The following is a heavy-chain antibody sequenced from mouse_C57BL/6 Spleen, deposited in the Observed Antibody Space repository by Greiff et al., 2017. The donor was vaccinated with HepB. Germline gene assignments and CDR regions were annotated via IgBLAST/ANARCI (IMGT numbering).Heavy chain of an antibody. Sequence: EVQLVESGPGLVKPSQSLSLTCSVTGYSITSGYYWNWIRQFPGNKLEWMGYISYDGSNNYNPSLKNRISITRDTSKNQFFLKLNSVTTEDTATYYCARNWDVWYFDVWGTGTTVTVSS. V-gene: IGHV3-6*01. CDR1: GYSITSGYY. D-gene: IGHD4-1*01. CDR2: ISYDGSN. CDR3: ARNWDVWYFDV. J-gene: IGHJ1*03.